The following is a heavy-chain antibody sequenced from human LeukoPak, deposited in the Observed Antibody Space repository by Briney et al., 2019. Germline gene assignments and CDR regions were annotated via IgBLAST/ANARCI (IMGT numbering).Heavy chain of an antibody. J-gene: IGHJ5*02. CDR3: ARDSRYDFWSGYEYNWFDP. V-gene: IGHV3-11*04. CDR2: ISSSGSTI. D-gene: IGHD3-3*01. Sequence: PGGSLRLSCAASGFTFSDYYMSWLRQAPGKGLEWVSYISSSGSTIYYADSVKGGFTISRDNAKNSLYLQMNSLRAEDTAVYYCARDSRYDFWSGYEYNWFDPWGQGTLVTVSS. CDR1: GFTFSDYY.